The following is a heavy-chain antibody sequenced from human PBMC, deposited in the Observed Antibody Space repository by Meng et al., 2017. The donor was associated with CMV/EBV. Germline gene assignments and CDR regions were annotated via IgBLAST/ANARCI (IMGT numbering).Heavy chain of an antibody. CDR1: GFSFSTSW. CDR2: IKQDGSEK. J-gene: IGHJ3*01. CDR3: ARTQHLRFDCFNV. V-gene: IGHV3-7*01. Sequence: GESLKISCSASGFSFSTSWMSWVRQAPGKGLEWVANIKQDGSEKYYLDSVKGRFTISRDTAKSSLYLEMNSLRAEDTAMYYCARTQHLRFDCFNVWGQGTMVTVSS. D-gene: IGHD5-12*01.